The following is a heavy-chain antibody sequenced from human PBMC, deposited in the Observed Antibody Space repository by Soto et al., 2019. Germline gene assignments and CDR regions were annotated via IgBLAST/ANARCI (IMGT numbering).Heavy chain of an antibody. CDR2: ISGSGGST. V-gene: IGHV3-23*01. Sequence: EVQLLESGGGLVQPGGSLRLSCAASGFTFSSYAMSWVRQAPGKGLEWVSAISGSGGSTYYADSVKGRFTISRDNSKNTLYLQMNSLRAEDTAVYYCAKDGYSSGWYGPNYYYYGMDVWGQGTTVTVSS. CDR1: GFTFSSYA. CDR3: AKDGYSSGWYGPNYYYYGMDV. J-gene: IGHJ6*02. D-gene: IGHD6-19*01.